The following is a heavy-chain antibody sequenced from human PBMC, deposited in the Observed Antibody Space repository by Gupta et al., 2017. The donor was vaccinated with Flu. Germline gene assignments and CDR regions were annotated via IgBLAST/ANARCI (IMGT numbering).Heavy chain of an antibody. CDR1: GFTFSSYA. Sequence: EVPLLESGGGLVQPGGSLRLSCAASGFTFSSYAMCWVRQAPGKGLEWVSAISGSGGSTYYADAVKGRFTISRDNSKNTLYLQMNSLRAEDTAVYYCGTYGSGSYYRAWFDPWGQGTLVTVSS. V-gene: IGHV3-23*01. J-gene: IGHJ5*02. D-gene: IGHD3-10*01. CDR3: GTYGSGSYYRAWFDP. CDR2: ISGSGGST.